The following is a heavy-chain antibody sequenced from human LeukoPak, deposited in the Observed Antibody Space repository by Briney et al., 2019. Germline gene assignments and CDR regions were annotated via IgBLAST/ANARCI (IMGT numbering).Heavy chain of an antibody. D-gene: IGHD3-3*01. V-gene: IGHV1-69*13. CDR1: GGTFSSYA. J-gene: IGHJ5*02. Sequence: SVTVSCKASGGTFSSYAISWVRQAPGQGLEWMGGIIPIFGTANYAQKFQGRVTITADESTSTAYMELSSLRPEDTAVYYCARDKGHYDFWSGSNNWFDPWGQGTLVTVSS. CDR2: IIPIFGTA. CDR3: ARDKGHYDFWSGSNNWFDP.